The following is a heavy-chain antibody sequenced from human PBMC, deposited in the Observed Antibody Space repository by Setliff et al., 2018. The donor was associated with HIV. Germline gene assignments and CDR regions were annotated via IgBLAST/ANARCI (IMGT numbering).Heavy chain of an antibody. J-gene: IGHJ5*02. CDR3: AKCSEMLGTPATSSGYYCGWFDP. D-gene: IGHD3-22*01. V-gene: IGHV1-2*02. Sequence: ASVKVSCKASGYTFTGYYMHWVRQAPGQGLEWMGWINPNSGGTGYAENFQGRVTMTRDTSVNTAYMELSRLTSDDTAVYYCAKCSEMLGTPATSSGYYCGWFDPWGQGTLVTVSS. CDR1: GYTFTGYY. CDR2: INPNSGGT.